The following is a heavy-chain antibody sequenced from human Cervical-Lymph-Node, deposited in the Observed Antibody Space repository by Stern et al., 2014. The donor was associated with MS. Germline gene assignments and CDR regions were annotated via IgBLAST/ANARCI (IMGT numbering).Heavy chain of an antibody. V-gene: IGHV3-23*04. J-gene: IGHJ4*02. CDR1: GFTFSSYA. D-gene: IGHD5-12*01. Sequence: EMQLVESGGGLVQPGGSLRLSCAASGFTFSSYAMSWVRQAPGKGLEWVSAISGSGGSTYYADSVKGRFTVSRDNSKNTLYLQMNSLRAEDTAVYYCANNIVATQDFDYWGQGTLVTVSS. CDR3: ANNIVATQDFDY. CDR2: ISGSGGST.